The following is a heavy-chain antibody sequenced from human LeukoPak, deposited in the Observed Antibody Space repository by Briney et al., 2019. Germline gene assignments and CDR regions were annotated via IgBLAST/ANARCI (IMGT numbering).Heavy chain of an antibody. V-gene: IGHV3-21*04. CDR1: GFTFSSYS. J-gene: IGHJ6*02. CDR3: ARLETYYYYGMDV. CDR2: ISSSSSYI. Sequence: KTGGSLRLSCAASGFTFSSYSMNWVRQAPGKGLEWVSSISSSSSYIYYADSVKGRFTISRDNSKNTLYLQMNSLRAEDTAVYYCARLETYYYYGMDVWGQGTTVTVSS.